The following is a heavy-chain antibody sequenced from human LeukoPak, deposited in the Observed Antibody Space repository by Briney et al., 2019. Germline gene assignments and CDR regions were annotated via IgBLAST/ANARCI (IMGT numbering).Heavy chain of an antibody. CDR2: ISSTSTSM. J-gene: IGHJ4*02. CDR1: GFTFSDYH. Sequence: GSLRLSCAASGFTFSDYHINWVRQAPGKGLEWLSYISSTSTSMNYADSVRGRFAISRDNAKNSLYLQMNSLRDEDTAVYYCARDRGGGSYVPNWGQGTLVTVSS. V-gene: IGHV3-48*02. CDR3: ARDRGGGSYVPN. D-gene: IGHD1-26*01.